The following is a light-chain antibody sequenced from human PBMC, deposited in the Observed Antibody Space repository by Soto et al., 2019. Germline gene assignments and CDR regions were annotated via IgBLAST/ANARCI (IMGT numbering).Light chain of an antibody. V-gene: IGKV3D-15*01. CDR3: QQYNNWPAGFT. CDR1: QSVSSN. Sequence: EIVMTQSPGTLSVSPGERATLSCRASQSVSSNVAWYQQKPGQAPRLLMYGASTRATGTPARFSGSGSGTEFTLTISSLQSEDFAVYYCQQYNNWPAGFTFGPGTKVDIK. CDR2: GAS. J-gene: IGKJ3*01.